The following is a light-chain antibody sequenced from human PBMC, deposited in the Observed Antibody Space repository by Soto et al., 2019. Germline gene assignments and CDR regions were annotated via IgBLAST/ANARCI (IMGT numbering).Light chain of an antibody. Sequence: QAVLTQPPSVSGAPGQRVTISCTGSSSNIGAGYDVHWYQQLPGTAPKLLIYGNSNRPSGVPDRFSGSKSGTSASLAITGLQAEDEADYYCQSYDSRVSKVVFGGGTKL. J-gene: IGLJ2*01. CDR1: SSNIGAGYD. CDR2: GNS. V-gene: IGLV1-40*01. CDR3: QSYDSRVSKVV.